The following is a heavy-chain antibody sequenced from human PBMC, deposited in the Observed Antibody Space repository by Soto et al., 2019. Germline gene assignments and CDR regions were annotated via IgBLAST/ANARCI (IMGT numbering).Heavy chain of an antibody. V-gene: IGHV1-2*02. D-gene: IGHD2-2*01. J-gene: IGHJ6*02. Sequence: ASVKVSCKASGYTFTGYYIHWVREAPGQGLEWMGWINPQTGGTSYAQKFQGRVTLSRDTSINTAYLELSRLRLDDAAVYFCARERYQVISDGMDVWGQGTTVTVSS. CDR2: INPQTGGT. CDR3: ARERYQVISDGMDV. CDR1: GYTFTGYY.